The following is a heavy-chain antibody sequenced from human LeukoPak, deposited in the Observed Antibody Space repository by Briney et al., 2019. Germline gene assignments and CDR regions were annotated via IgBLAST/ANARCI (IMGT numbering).Heavy chain of an antibody. CDR2: IYHSGST. Sequence: SETLSLTCTVSGYSISSGYYWGWIRQPPGKGLEWIGSIYHSGSTYYNPSLKSRVTISVDTSKNQFSLKLSSVTAADTAVYYCARVVVVASYYYYMDVWGKGTTVTVSS. J-gene: IGHJ6*03. CDR1: GYSISSGYY. D-gene: IGHD2-15*01. CDR3: ARVVVVASYYYYMDV. V-gene: IGHV4-38-2*02.